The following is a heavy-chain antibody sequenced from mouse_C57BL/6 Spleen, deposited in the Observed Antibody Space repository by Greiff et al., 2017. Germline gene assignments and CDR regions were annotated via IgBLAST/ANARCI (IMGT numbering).Heavy chain of an antibody. Sequence: QVQLQQPGAELVRPGSSVKLSCKASGYTFTSYWMDWVKQRPGQGLEWIGNIYPSDSETHYNQKFKDKATLTVDKSSSTAYMQLSSLTSEDSAVYYCASPYYVTFGGFAYWGQGTLVTVSA. J-gene: IGHJ3*01. CDR2: IYPSDSET. CDR3: ASPYYVTFGGFAY. CDR1: GYTFTSYW. D-gene: IGHD2-10*01. V-gene: IGHV1-61*01.